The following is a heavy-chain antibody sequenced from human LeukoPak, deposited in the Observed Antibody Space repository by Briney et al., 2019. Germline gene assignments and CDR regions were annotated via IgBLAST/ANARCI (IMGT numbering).Heavy chain of an antibody. D-gene: IGHD6-13*01. CDR1: GFTFSSYD. Sequence: GGSLRLSCAASGFTFSSYDMHWVRQATGKGLEWVSAIGTAGDTYYPGSVKGRFTISRENAKNSLYLQMNSLRAGDTAVYYCARVAAAGGDWYFDLWGRGTLVTVSS. CDR3: ARVAAAGGDWYFDL. J-gene: IGHJ2*01. V-gene: IGHV3-13*01. CDR2: IGTAGDT.